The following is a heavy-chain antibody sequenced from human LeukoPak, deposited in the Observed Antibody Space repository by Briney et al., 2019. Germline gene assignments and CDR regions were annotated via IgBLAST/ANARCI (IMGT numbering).Heavy chain of an antibody. CDR3: ARLSSIAVRGEWFDP. Sequence: SVNVSCQASVCTFSSYAISWVRQAPGQGREWMGGTIPIFGTAHYVQKFQGGVTLPADKSPNTPNMELSGLTYKDTAVYYCARLSSIAVRGEWFDPWGQGTLVTVSS. D-gene: IGHD6-6*01. J-gene: IGHJ5*02. CDR2: TIPIFGTA. V-gene: IGHV1-69*06. CDR1: VCTFSSYA.